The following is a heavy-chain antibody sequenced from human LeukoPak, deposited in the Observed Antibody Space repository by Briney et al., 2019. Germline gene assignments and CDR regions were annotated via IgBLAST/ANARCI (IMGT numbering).Heavy chain of an antibody. V-gene: IGHV5-51*01. J-gene: IGHJ1*01. D-gene: IGHD4-23*01. CDR3: ATGTTVVTLYFQH. CDR2: IYPGDSDT. Sequence: GESLKISCKGSGYSFTSYWIGWVRQMPGKGLEWMGIIYPGDSDTRYSPSFQVQVTISADKSISTAYLQWSSLKASDTAMYYCATGTTVVTLYFQHWGQGTLVTVSS. CDR1: GYSFTSYW.